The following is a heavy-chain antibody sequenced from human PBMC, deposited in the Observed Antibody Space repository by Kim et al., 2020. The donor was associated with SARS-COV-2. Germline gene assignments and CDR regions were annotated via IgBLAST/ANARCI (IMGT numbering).Heavy chain of an antibody. J-gene: IGHJ3*02. V-gene: IGHV2-5*02. CDR1: GFSLSTSGVG. CDR2: IYWDDDK. Sequence: SGPTLVNPTQTLTLTCTFSGFSLSTSGVGVGLIRQPPGKALEWLAFIYWDDDKRYSPSLKSRLTITKDTSKNQAVLTMTNMDPVDTATYYCARHGLLWFGELLSAFDIWGQGTMVTVSS. D-gene: IGHD3-10*01. CDR3: ARHGLLWFGELLSAFDI.